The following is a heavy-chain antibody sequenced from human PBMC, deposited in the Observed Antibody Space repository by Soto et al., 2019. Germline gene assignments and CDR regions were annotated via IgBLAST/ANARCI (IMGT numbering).Heavy chain of an antibody. Sequence: GGSLRLSCVASGFTFSSYAMSWVRQAPGKGLEWVSAISGSGGSTYYADSVKGRFTISRDNSKNTLYLQMNSLRAEDTAVYYCAKQPTIYYYGSGSYYDYWGQGTLVTVSS. CDR1: GFTFSSYA. J-gene: IGHJ4*02. D-gene: IGHD3-10*01. V-gene: IGHV3-23*01. CDR3: AKQPTIYYYGSGSYYDY. CDR2: ISGSGGST.